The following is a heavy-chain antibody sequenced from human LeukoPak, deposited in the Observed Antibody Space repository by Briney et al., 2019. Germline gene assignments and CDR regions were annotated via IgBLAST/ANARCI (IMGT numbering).Heavy chain of an antibody. CDR1: GFTFSSYA. CDR2: ISGSGGST. D-gene: IGHD3-3*01. J-gene: IGHJ4*02. CDR3: AEESQGYDFWSGYYRRPAGNYFDY. Sequence: GGSLRLSCAASGFTFSSYAMSWVRQAPGKGLEWVSAISGSGGSTYYADSVKGRFTISRDNSKNTLYLQMNSLRAEDTAVYYCAEESQGYDFWSGYYRRPAGNYFDYWGQGTLVTVSS. V-gene: IGHV3-23*01.